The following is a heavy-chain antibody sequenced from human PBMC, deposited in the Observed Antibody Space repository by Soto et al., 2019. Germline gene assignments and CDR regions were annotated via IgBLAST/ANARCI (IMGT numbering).Heavy chain of an antibody. CDR3: ARSSALTISGVGGMDV. CDR1: GYSFTGYY. V-gene: IGHV1-2*02. J-gene: IGHJ6*02. CDR2: INPNSGGA. Sequence: QIHLIQSGAEVKKPGASVRVSCKASGYSFTGYYIHWVRQAPGQGLEWMGWINPNSGGANYAQKFQGTVTRTRDTSTTTAYMGLCRLRSNDTAVFYCARSSALTISGVGGMDVWGQGATVTVSS. D-gene: IGHD3-3*01.